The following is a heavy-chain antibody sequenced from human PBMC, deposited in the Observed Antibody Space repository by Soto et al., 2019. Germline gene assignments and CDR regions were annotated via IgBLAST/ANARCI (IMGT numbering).Heavy chain of an antibody. J-gene: IGHJ4*02. CDR2: ISWDGRST. V-gene: IGHV3-43*01. CDR1: GFTFDDYS. CDR3: GRDGAITDYTYLDH. D-gene: IGHD4-4*01. Sequence: DVQLVDSGGGVVQPGGSLRLSCAASGFTFDDYSMHWVRQAPGKGLEWVSLISWDGRSTYYADSVRARFTISRDNSKNSLYLQMNSLTTEDTAFYCCGRDGAITDYTYLDHWGQGALVTVSS.